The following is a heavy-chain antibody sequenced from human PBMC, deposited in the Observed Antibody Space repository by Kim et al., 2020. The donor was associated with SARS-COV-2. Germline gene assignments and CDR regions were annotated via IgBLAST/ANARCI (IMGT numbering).Heavy chain of an antibody. D-gene: IGHD1-26*01. CDR3: ARGGGLWELPFDY. J-gene: IGHJ4*02. V-gene: IGHV1-18*01. Sequence: YAQKLQGIVTMTTDTSTSTAYMELGSLRSDDTAVYYCARGGGLWELPFDYWGQGTLVTVSS.